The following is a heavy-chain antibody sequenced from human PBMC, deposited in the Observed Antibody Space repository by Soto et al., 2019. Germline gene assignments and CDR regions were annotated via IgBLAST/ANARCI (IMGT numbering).Heavy chain of an antibody. CDR2: ISAYNGNT. CDR1: GYTFTSYG. V-gene: IGHV1-18*04. Sequence: ASVKVSCKASGYTFTSYGISWVRQAPGQGREWMGWISAYNGNTNYAQKLQGRVTMTTDTSTSTAYMELRSLRSDDTAVYYCARVGSGFDSYGSETVAFDIWVQVTMVTVS. D-gene: IGHD3-10*01. CDR3: ARVGSGFDSYGSETVAFDI. J-gene: IGHJ3*02.